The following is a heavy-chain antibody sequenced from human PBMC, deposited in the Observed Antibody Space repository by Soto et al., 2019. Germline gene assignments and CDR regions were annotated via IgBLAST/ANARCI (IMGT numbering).Heavy chain of an antibody. CDR3: ARDREYYYDSSGNYYYHYGMDV. J-gene: IGHJ6*02. CDR2: ISGYNGNT. V-gene: IGHV1-18*04. CDR1: GYTFTNYG. D-gene: IGHD3-22*01. Sequence: QVQLVESGAEVKKPGASVKVSCKASGYTFTNYGISWVRQAPGQGLEWMGWISGYNGNTKYAQKFQGRVNMTKDTPTNKAYMDLRSLRSDDTAVYYCARDREYYYDSSGNYYYHYGMDVWGQGTTVTVA.